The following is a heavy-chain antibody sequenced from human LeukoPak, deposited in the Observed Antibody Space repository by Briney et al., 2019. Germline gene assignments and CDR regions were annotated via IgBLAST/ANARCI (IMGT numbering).Heavy chain of an antibody. CDR3: VRDGDDFNFDY. D-gene: IGHD5-24*01. CDR2: VIRDGSFT. Sequence: GGSLRLPCAASGFCFRSYWMHWVGQAPGKGLNWVSRVIRDGSFTNYADSVKGRFTISRDNAKNTLYLQMSSLRAEDTAAYFCVRDGDDFNFDYWGQGSLVTVSS. J-gene: IGHJ4*02. CDR1: GFCFRSYW. V-gene: IGHV3-74*01.